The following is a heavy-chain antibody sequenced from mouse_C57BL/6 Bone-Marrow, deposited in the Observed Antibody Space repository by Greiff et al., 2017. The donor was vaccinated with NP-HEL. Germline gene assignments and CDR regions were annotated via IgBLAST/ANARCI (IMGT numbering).Heavy chain of an antibody. V-gene: IGHV1-72*01. D-gene: IGHD1-1*01. CDR2: IDPNSGGT. CDR3: ARDYYGSSYYAMDY. Sequence: QVQLQQPGAELVKPGASVKLSCKASGYTFPSYWLHWVKQRPGRGLEWIGRIDPNSGGTKYNEKFKSKATLTVDKPSSTAYMQLSSLTSEDSAVYYCARDYYGSSYYAMDYWGQGTSVTVSS. CDR1: GYTFPSYW. J-gene: IGHJ4*01.